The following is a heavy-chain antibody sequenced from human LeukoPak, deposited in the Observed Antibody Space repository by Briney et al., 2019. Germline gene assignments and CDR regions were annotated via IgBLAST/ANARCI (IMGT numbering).Heavy chain of an antibody. CDR1: RFTVSSNY. J-gene: IGHJ6*02. CDR2: IYSGGST. V-gene: IGHV3-66*01. CDR3: ARDKRSSWFYYYGMDV. D-gene: IGHD6-13*01. Sequence: GGSLRLSCAASRFTVSSNYMSGVRQAPGKGLECVSVIYSGGSTYYADSVKGRFTISRDNSKNTLYLQMNSLRAEDTAVYYCARDKRSSWFYYYGMDVWGQGTTVTVSS.